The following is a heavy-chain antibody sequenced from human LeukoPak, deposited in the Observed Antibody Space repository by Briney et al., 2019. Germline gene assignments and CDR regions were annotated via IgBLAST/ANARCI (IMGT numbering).Heavy chain of an antibody. Sequence: GGSLRLSCAASGFTFSSYGMHWVRQAPGKGLEWVAFIRYDGSNKYNADSVKGRFTISRDNSKNTLYLQMNSLRAEDTAVYYCAKARLYSYYFDYWGQGTLVTVSS. CDR3: AKARLYSYYFDY. D-gene: IGHD2-15*01. V-gene: IGHV3-30*02. CDR2: IRYDGSNK. J-gene: IGHJ4*02. CDR1: GFTFSSYG.